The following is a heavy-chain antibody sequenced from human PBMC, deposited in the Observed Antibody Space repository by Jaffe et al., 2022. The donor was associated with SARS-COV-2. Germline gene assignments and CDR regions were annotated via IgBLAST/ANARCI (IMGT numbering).Heavy chain of an antibody. V-gene: IGHV1-18*01. CDR3: ATERGSGSGFLTHQTNWFDP. Sequence: QVQLVQSGAEVKKPGASVKVSCKASGYTFTSYGISWVRQAPGQGLEWMGWISAYNGNTNYAQKLQGRVTMTTDTSTSTAYMELRSLRSDDTAVYYCATERGSGSGFLTHQTNWFDPWGQGTLVTVSS. J-gene: IGHJ5*02. D-gene: IGHD6-19*01. CDR2: ISAYNGNT. CDR1: GYTFTSYG.